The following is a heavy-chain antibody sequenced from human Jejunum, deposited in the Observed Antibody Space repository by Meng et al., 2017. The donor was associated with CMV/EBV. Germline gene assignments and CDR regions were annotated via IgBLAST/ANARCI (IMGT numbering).Heavy chain of an antibody. Sequence: KASGYTFTGYYIRWVRQAPGQGLEWMGRVDPTNGGTHYAQTFQGRVTMTTDTSISTAYMELRRLRSDDTAMYYCTRSYYYDRNGYFYYWGQGTLVTVSS. J-gene: IGHJ4*02. D-gene: IGHD3-22*01. V-gene: IGHV1-2*06. CDR2: VDPTNGGT. CDR1: GYTFTGYY. CDR3: TRSYYYDRNGYFYY.